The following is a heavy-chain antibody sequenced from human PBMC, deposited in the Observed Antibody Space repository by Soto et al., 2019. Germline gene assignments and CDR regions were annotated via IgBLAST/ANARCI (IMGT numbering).Heavy chain of an antibody. CDR2: ISAYNGNT. V-gene: IGHV1-18*01. CDR3: ARAGRYRGSCEMDY. J-gene: IGHJ4*02. Sequence: ASVKVSCKASGYTFTSYGISWVRQAPGQGLEWMGWISAYNGNTNYTQKLQGRVTMTTDTSTSTAYLELRSLRSEDTAVYYCARAGRYRGSCEMDYWGQGTLVTVSS. CDR1: GYTFTSYG. D-gene: IGHD3-16*02.